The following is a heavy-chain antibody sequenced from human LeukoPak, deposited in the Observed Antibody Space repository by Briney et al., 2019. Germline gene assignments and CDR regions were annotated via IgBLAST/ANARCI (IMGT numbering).Heavy chain of an antibody. CDR1: GFTVSSNY. Sequence: PGGSLRLSCAASGFTVSSNYMSWVRQAPGKGLEWVSVIYSGGSTYYADSVKGRFTISRDNSKNTLYLQMNSLRAEDTAVYYCARAGGSGSYYAWYFDYWGQGTLVTVSS. V-gene: IGHV3-66*01. CDR3: ARAGGSGSYYAWYFDY. D-gene: IGHD3-10*01. J-gene: IGHJ4*02. CDR2: IYSGGST.